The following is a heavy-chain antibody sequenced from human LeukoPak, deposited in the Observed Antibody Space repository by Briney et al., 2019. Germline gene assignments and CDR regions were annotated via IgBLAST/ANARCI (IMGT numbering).Heavy chain of an antibody. V-gene: IGHV4-34*01. Sequence: KSSETLSLTCAAYGVSLSYYYWSWIRQPPEKGLEWIGEINRSGSTNYNPSLKSRVSISVDTSKNQFSLKLSSVTAADTAVYYCARGGFYCGDDCYVDYWGQGTLVTVSS. CDR2: INRSGST. J-gene: IGHJ4*02. CDR1: GVSLSYYY. D-gene: IGHD2-21*02. CDR3: ARGGFYCGDDCYVDY.